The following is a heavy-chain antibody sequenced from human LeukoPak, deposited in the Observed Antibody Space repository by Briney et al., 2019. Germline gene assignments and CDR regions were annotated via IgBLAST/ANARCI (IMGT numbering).Heavy chain of an antibody. J-gene: IGHJ4*02. V-gene: IGHV5-51*01. Sequence: GESLKISCKGSGYSFTSYWIGWVRQMPGKGLEWMGIIYPGDSDTRCSPSFQGQVTISADKSISTAYLQWSSLKASDTAMYYCVSVQNYYDSSGYWNFDYWGQGTLVTVSS. D-gene: IGHD3-22*01. CDR3: VSVQNYYDSSGYWNFDY. CDR2: IYPGDSDT. CDR1: GYSFTSYW.